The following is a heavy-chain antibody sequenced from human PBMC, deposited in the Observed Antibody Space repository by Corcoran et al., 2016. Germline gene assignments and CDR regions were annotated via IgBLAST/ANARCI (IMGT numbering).Heavy chain of an antibody. CDR1: GFTFSNAW. CDR3: GYGMDV. CDR2: IKSKTDVGTT. V-gene: IGHV3-15*07. Sequence: EVQLVESGGGLVKPGGSLRLSCAASGFTFSNAWMNWVRQAPGKGLEWVGRIKSKTDVGTTDYAAPVKGRFTIARDDSKNTLYLQMNSLKTEDTAVYYWGYGMDVWGQGTTVTVSS. J-gene: IGHJ6*02.